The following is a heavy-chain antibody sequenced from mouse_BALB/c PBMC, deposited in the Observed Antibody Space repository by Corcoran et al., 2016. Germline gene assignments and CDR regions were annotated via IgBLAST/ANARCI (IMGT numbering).Heavy chain of an antibody. J-gene: IGHJ4*01. CDR1: GYTFTNYG. D-gene: IGHD1-1*01. V-gene: IGHV9-3-1*01. CDR3: ARWVDYGSIYVGAMDY. CDR2: INTYTGEP. Sequence: QIQLVQSGPELKKPGETVKISCKASGYTFTNYGMNWVKQALGKGLKWMGWINTYTGEPTYAYDCKGRFAFSLETSASTAYLQINNLKNEDTATYFCARWVDYGSIYVGAMDYWGQGTSVTVSS.